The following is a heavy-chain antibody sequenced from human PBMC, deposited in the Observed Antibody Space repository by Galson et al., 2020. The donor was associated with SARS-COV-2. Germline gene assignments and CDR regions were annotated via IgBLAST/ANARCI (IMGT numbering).Heavy chain of an antibody. D-gene: IGHD1-1*01. CDR1: GFRFRDYA. CDR3: ATEQQMFTIQGVFDS. J-gene: IGHJ4*02. CDR2: VAASGDRT. Sequence: GSLRLSCVASGFRFRDYAMNWVRQAPGEGLEWVSLVAASGDRTEYADPVKGRFTVSRDNSRDTLYLQMNSLRAEDTAVYYCATEQQMFTIQGVFDSWGQGTLVTVSS. V-gene: IGHV3-23*01.